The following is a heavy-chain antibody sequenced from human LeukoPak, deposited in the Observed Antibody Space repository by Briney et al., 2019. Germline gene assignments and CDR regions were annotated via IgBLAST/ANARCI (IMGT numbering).Heavy chain of an antibody. D-gene: IGHD3-22*01. V-gene: IGHV1-2*02. CDR3: ARGAHYYDSSGYSTPLGY. Sequence: ASVKVSCKASGHTFTGYYMHWVRQAPGQGLEWMGWINPNSGGTNYAQKFQGRVTMTRDTSISTAYMELSSLRSEDTAVYYCARGAHYYDSSGYSTPLGYWGQGTLVTVSS. J-gene: IGHJ4*02. CDR2: INPNSGGT. CDR1: GHTFTGYY.